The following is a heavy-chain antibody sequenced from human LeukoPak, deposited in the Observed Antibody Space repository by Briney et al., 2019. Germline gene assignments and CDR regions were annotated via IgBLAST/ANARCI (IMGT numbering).Heavy chain of an antibody. V-gene: IGHV4-4*02. CDR1: GFTFSDAW. CDR2: IYHSGST. D-gene: IGHD2-2*01. CDR3: VREDIVVVPAANY. J-gene: IGHJ4*02. Sequence: PGGSLRLSCSAFGFTFSDAWMGWVRQAPGKGLEWIGEIYHSGSTNYNPSLKSRVTISVDKSKNQFSLMLSSVTAADTAVYYCVREDIVVVPAANYWGQGTLVTVSS.